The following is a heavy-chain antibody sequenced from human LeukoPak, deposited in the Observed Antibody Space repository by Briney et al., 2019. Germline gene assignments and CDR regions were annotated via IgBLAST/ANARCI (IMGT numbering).Heavy chain of an antibody. J-gene: IGHJ4*02. V-gene: IGHV3-7*01. CDR1: GFTFSSYW. Sequence: GSLRLSCAASGFTFSSYWMSWVRQAPGKGLVGVANIKQDGSEKYYVDSVKGRFTISRDNAKNTLYLQMNSLRTEDTALYFCAKDGYDTSGNIEYWGQGTLVTVSS. CDR2: IKQDGSEK. CDR3: AKDGYDTSGNIEY. D-gene: IGHD3-22*01.